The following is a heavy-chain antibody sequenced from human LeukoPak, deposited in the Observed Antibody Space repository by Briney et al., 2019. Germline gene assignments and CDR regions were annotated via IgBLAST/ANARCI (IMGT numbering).Heavy chain of an antibody. CDR1: GFTFSSYS. CDR3: ARVGEYSSSSVYYYYYYYMDV. D-gene: IGHD6-6*01. J-gene: IGHJ6*03. V-gene: IGHV3-21*01. Sequence: PGGSLRLSCAASGFTFSSYSMNWVRQAPGEGLEWVSSISSSSSYIYYADSVKGRFTISRDNAKNSLYLQMNSLRAEDTAVYYCARVGEYSSSSVYYYYYYYMDVWGKGTTVTVSS. CDR2: ISSSSSYI.